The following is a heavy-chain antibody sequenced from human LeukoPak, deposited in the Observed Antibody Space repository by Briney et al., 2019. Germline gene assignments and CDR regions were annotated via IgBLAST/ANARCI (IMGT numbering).Heavy chain of an antibody. J-gene: IGHJ4*02. V-gene: IGHV4-4*09. CDR1: GGSISSYY. CDR2: IYTSGST. D-gene: IGHD4-11*01. Sequence: SETLSLTCTVSGGSISSYYWSWIRQPPGKGLEGIGYIYTSGSTNYNPSLKRRVTISVDTSKNQFSLKLSSVTAADTAVYYCARHAHDYSILVWGQGTLVTVSS. CDR3: ARHAHDYSILV.